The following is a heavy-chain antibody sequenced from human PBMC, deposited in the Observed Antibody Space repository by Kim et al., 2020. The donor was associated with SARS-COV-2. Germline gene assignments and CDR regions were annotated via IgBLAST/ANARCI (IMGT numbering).Heavy chain of an antibody. CDR3: ARGLVGIRRRYYFDY. CDR2: ISYDGSNK. D-gene: IGHD5-18*01. CDR1: GFTFSSYA. J-gene: IGHJ4*02. V-gene: IGHV3-30*04. Sequence: GGSLRLSCAASGFTFSSYAMHWVRQAPGKGLEWVAVISYDGSNKYYADSVKGRFTISRDNSKNTLYLQMNSLRAEDTAVYYCARGLVGIRRRYYFDYWGQGTLVTVSS.